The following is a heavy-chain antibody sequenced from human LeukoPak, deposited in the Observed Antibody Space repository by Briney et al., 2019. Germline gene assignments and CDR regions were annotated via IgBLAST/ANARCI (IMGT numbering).Heavy chain of an antibody. Sequence: GGSLRLSCAASGFTFSSYTIHWVRQPPGKGLEWVAVISFDGSNKYYADSVKGRFTISRDNSKNTLYLQMSSLRAEDTAVYYCAREELGSSLGFDPWGQGTLVTVSS. CDR3: AREELGSSLGFDP. J-gene: IGHJ5*02. V-gene: IGHV3-30-3*01. D-gene: IGHD3-16*01. CDR1: GFTFSSYT. CDR2: ISFDGSNK.